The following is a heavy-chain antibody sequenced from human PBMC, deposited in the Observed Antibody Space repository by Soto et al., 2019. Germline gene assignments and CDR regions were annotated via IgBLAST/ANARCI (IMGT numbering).Heavy chain of an antibody. CDR2: IYYSGST. J-gene: IGHJ4*02. V-gene: IGHV4-59*08. CDR1: GGSISSYY. CDR3: ARQYYDILTGYYPHFDY. Sequence: SETLSLTCTVSGGSISSYYWSWIRQPPGKGLEWIGYIYYSGSTNYNPSLKSRVTISVDTSKNQFSLKLSSVTAADTAVYYCARQYYDILTGYYPHFDYWGQGTPVTSPQ. D-gene: IGHD3-9*01.